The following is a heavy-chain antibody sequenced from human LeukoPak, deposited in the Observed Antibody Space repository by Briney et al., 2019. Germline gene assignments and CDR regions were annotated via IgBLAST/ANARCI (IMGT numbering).Heavy chain of an antibody. Sequence: ASVKVSCKASGYTFTSYDINGVRQATGQGVEWMGWMNPNSGNTGYAQKFQGRVTMTRNTSINTAYMELSSLRSEDTAVYYCARGRDARAISYYYYYMDVWGKGTTVTVSS. J-gene: IGHJ6*03. D-gene: IGHD2-2*01. V-gene: IGHV1-8*01. CDR1: GYTFTSYD. CDR3: ARGRDARAISYYYYYMDV. CDR2: MNPNSGNT.